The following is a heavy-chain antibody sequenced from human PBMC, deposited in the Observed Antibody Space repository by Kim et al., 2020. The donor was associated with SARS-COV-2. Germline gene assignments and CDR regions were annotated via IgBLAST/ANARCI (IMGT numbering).Heavy chain of an antibody. CDR3: ARRAYDSSGYLSANDY. D-gene: IGHD3-22*01. V-gene: IGHV3-48*02. CDR1: GFTFRSYS. CDR2: ISSSSSTI. Sequence: GGSLRLSCAASGFTFRSYSMNWVRQAPGKGLEWVSYISSSSSTIYYADSVKGRFTISRDNAKNLLYLQMNSLRDEDTAVYYCARRAYDSSGYLSANDYWGQGTLVTVSS. J-gene: IGHJ4*02.